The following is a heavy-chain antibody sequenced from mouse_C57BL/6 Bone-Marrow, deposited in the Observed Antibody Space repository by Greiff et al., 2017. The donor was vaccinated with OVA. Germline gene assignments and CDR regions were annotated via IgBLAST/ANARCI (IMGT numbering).Heavy chain of an antibody. CDR3: ARRGPYYFDY. V-gene: IGHV5-6*01. Sequence: EVQRVESGGDLVKPGGSLKLSCAASGFTFSSYGMSWVRQTPDKRLEWVATISSGGSYTYYPDSVKGRFTISRDNAKNTLYLQMSSLKSEDTAMYYCARRGPYYFDYWGQGTTLTVSS. CDR2: ISSGGSYT. J-gene: IGHJ2*01. CDR1: GFTFSSYG.